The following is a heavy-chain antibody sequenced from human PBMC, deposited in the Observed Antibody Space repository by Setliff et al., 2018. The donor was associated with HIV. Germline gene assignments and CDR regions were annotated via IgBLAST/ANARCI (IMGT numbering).Heavy chain of an antibody. CDR3: ARDLIWGFDY. V-gene: IGHV3-21*01. Sequence: GESLKISCAASGFTFSSYTMHWVRQAPGKGLEWVASISGGGKSIYYADSVKGRFTVSRDNARSSLYLQLNSLRSEDTAVYYCARDLIWGFDYWGQGTPVTVSS. CDR2: ISGGGKSI. CDR1: GFTFSSYT. D-gene: IGHD3-16*01. J-gene: IGHJ4*02.